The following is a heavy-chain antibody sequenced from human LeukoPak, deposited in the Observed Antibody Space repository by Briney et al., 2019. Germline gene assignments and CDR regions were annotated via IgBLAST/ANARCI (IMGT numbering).Heavy chain of an antibody. Sequence: GASVKVSRKASGYTFTGYYMHWVRPAPGQGLERMGWINPNSGGTNYAQKFQGRVTMTRDTSISTAYMELSRLRSDDTAVYYCARVTPYYYDSSGYYEGYYFDYWGQGTLVTVSS. CDR1: GYTFTGYY. J-gene: IGHJ4*02. V-gene: IGHV1-2*02. CDR2: INPNSGGT. D-gene: IGHD3-22*01. CDR3: ARVTPYYYDSSGYYEGYYFDY.